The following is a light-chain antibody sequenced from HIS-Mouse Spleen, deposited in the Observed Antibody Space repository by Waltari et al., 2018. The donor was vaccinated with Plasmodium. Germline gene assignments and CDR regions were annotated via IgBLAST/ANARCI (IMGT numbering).Light chain of an antibody. CDR3: CSYAGSSTFVV. CDR1: SSDVGRYNL. Sequence: QSALTQPAPVPGSPGQSITLLCTGTSSDVGRYNLVFWYQQHPGKAPKLMIYEGSKRPSGVSNRFSGSKSGNTASLTISGLQAEDEADYYCCSYAGSSTFVVFGGGTKLTVL. V-gene: IGLV2-23*03. J-gene: IGLJ2*01. CDR2: EGS.